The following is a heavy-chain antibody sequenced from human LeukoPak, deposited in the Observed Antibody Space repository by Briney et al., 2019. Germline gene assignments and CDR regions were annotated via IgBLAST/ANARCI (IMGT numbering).Heavy chain of an antibody. J-gene: IGHJ4*02. Sequence: ASVKVSCKASGGTFSSYAISWVRQAPGQGLEWMGGIIPIFGTANYAQKFQGRVTITADESTSTAYMELSCLRSEDTAVYYCATQLVPGFDYWGQGTLVTVSS. CDR3: ATQLVPGFDY. CDR2: IIPIFGTA. D-gene: IGHD6-13*01. CDR1: GGTFSSYA. V-gene: IGHV1-69*13.